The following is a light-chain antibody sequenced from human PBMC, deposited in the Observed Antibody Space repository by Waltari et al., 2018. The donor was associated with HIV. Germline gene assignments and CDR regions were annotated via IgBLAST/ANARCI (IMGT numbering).Light chain of an antibody. J-gene: IGLJ2*01. CDR2: LNH. Sequence: QSVLTQPPSVSAAPGQRLTISCTGNSSNIGADYSVHWYQQVPGSAPKLLIYLNHNRPAGVPARFSGSRSGSSASLAITGLRPEDEADYYCQSHDSSLSGSSVFGGGTKLTVL. CDR3: QSHDSSLSGSSV. V-gene: IGLV1-40*01. CDR1: SSNIGADYS.